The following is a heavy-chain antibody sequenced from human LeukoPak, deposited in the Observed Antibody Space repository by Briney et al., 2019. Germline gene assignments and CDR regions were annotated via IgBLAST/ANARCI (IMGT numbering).Heavy chain of an antibody. V-gene: IGHV3-74*01. J-gene: IGHJ4*02. D-gene: IGHD3-22*01. CDR3: ARSLPEDYYDSSGYYFDY. Sequence: PGGSLRLSCAASGFTISRHWMHWVRQAPGKGLVWISRINSDGSDTDYADFVKGRFTISRDNAKNTVYLQINSLRDEDTAVYYCARSLPEDYYDSSGYYFDYWGQGTLVTVSS. CDR1: GFTISRHW. CDR2: INSDGSDT.